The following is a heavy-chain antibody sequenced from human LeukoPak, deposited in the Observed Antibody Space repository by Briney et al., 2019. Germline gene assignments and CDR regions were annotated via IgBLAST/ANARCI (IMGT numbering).Heavy chain of an antibody. J-gene: IGHJ6*04. V-gene: IGHV3-30*13. Sequence: GGSVTLSCAASGFTFSSHGIHCARQAPGKGLEWVAVISYDEPKKYQSDSVKGRFTSSRENSKNRLYLDMNSLRIEDTVVYDCARVVSGDSLTGYEDHVYSGLDFWGKGTPVTVSS. D-gene: IGHD3-9*01. CDR1: GFTFSSHG. CDR3: ARVVSGDSLTGYEDHVYSGLDF. CDR2: ISYDEPKK.